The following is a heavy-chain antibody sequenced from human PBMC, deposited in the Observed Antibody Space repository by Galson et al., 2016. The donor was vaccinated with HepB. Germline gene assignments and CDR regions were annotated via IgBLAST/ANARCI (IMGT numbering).Heavy chain of an antibody. Sequence: PALVKPTQTLTLTCTFSGFSLNTSGVGVSWIRQPPGQALEWLTLIYWDDDKRYSPSLKSRLTITEDTSKNLVVLTVTNMDPVDTATYYCAHTSRGDFWSGYSVMDYWGQGTPVTVSS. CDR1: GFSLNTSGVG. J-gene: IGHJ4*02. V-gene: IGHV2-5*02. CDR3: AHTSRGDFWSGYSVMDY. D-gene: IGHD3-3*01. CDR2: IYWDDDK.